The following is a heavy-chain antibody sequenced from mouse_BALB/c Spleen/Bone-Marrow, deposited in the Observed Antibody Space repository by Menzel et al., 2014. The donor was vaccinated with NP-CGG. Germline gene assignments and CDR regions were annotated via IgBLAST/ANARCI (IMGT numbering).Heavy chain of an antibody. CDR3: ARPDYYGYLNY. CDR2: INPGSRTI. CDR1: GFDFSRYW. D-gene: IGHD1-1*01. J-gene: IGHJ2*01. Sequence: EVQVVESGGGLVQPGGSLKLSCAASGFDFSRYWMSWVRQAPGKGLEWIGEINPGSRTINYSPSLKDKFIISRDNAKNTLYLRLNKVRSEDTALYYCARPDYYGYLNYWGQGTTLTVSS. V-gene: IGHV4-1*02.